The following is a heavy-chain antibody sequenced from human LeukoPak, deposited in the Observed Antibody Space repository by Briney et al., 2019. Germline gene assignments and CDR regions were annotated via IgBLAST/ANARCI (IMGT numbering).Heavy chain of an antibody. J-gene: IGHJ5*02. CDR2: ISSNGGST. Sequence: GGSLRLSCAASGFTFSSYAMHWVRQAPGKGLEYVSAISSNGGSTYYANSVKGRFTISRDNSKNTLYLQMGSLKAEDMAVYYCARSDSSSWYSGWFDPWGQGTLVTVSS. V-gene: IGHV3-64*01. CDR1: GFTFSSYA. CDR3: ARSDSSSWYSGWFDP. D-gene: IGHD6-13*01.